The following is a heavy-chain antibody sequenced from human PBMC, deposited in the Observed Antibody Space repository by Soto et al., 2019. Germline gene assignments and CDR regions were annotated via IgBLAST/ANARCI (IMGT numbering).Heavy chain of an antibody. J-gene: IGHJ5*02. CDR2: IYYSGST. CDR1: GGSISSSSYY. Sequence: SETLSLTCTVSGGSISSSSYYWGWIRQPPGKGLEWIGSIYYSGSTYYNPSLKSRVTISVDTSKNQFSLKLSSVTAADTAVYYCARQTYYYDSSGYYRGRGWFDPWGQGTLVTVSS. V-gene: IGHV4-39*01. CDR3: ARQTYYYDSSGYYRGRGWFDP. D-gene: IGHD3-22*01.